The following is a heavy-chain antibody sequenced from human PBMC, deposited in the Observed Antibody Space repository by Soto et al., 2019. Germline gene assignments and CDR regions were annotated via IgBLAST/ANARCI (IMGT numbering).Heavy chain of an antibody. Sequence: PSETLSLTCTVSGGSISSPNFYWSWIRQHPGKGLEWIGHIYYNGTTYYNPTLKSRVSISVDTSKNQFSLKLSSVTAADTAVYYCGKGRGYLIGFGEFPAWGGETLVTVS. CDR2: IYYNGTT. CDR1: GGSISSPNFY. J-gene: IGHJ4*02. CDR3: GKGRGYLIGFGEFPA. D-gene: IGHD2-21*01. V-gene: IGHV4-31*03.